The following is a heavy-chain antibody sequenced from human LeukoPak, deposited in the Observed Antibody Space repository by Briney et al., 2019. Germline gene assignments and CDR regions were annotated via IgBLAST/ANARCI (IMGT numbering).Heavy chain of an antibody. CDR1: GGSISSGGYS. V-gene: IGHV4-30-2*01. J-gene: IGHJ5*02. Sequence: SETLSLTCAVYGGSISSGGYSWSWIRQPPGKGLEWIGYIYHSGSTYYNPSLKSRVTISVGRSKNQFSLKLSSVTAADTAVYYCARAVAAAGVDPWGQGTLVTVSS. CDR2: IYHSGST. CDR3: ARAVAAAGVDP. D-gene: IGHD6-13*01.